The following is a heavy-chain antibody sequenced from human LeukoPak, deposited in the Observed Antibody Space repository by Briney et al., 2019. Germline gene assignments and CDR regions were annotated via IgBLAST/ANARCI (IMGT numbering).Heavy chain of an antibody. CDR2: ISGSGGST. CDR1: GFTFSSYA. Sequence: GGSLRLSCAASGFTFSSYAMSWVRQAPGKALEWVSAISGSGGSTYYADSVKGRFTISRDNSKNTLYLQMNSLRAEDTAVYYCAKERGYYGSGSYYNEEYYFDYWGQGTLVTVSS. V-gene: IGHV3-23*01. D-gene: IGHD3-10*01. CDR3: AKERGYYGSGSYYNEEYYFDY. J-gene: IGHJ4*02.